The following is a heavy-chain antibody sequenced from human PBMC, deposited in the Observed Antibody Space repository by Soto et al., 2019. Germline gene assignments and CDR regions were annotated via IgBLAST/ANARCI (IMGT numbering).Heavy chain of an antibody. D-gene: IGHD3-22*01. CDR3: ASSAQTYYYDSSGYYRLDC. CDR2: IYYSGST. Sequence: ASETLSLTCTVSGGSVSSGSYYWSWIRQPPGKGLEWIGYIYYSGSTNYNPSLKSRVTISVDTSKNQFSLKLSSVTAADTAVYYCASSAQTYYYDSSGYYRLDCWGQGTLVTVSS. CDR1: GGSVSSGSYY. J-gene: IGHJ4*02. V-gene: IGHV4-61*01.